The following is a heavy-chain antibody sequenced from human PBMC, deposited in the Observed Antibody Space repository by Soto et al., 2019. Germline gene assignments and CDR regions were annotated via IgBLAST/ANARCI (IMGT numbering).Heavy chain of an antibody. Sequence: GGSLRLSCAASGVTFSSYAMSWVRQAPGKGLEWVSAISGSGGSTYYADSVKGRFTISRDNSKNTLYLQMNSLRAEDTAVYYCAKDRAIFGVVTGWGQGTLVTVSS. D-gene: IGHD3-3*01. CDR2: ISGSGGST. CDR3: AKDRAIFGVVTG. J-gene: IGHJ4*02. CDR1: GVTFSSYA. V-gene: IGHV3-23*01.